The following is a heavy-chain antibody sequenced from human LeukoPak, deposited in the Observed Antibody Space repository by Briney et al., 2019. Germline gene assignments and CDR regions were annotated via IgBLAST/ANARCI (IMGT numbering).Heavy chain of an antibody. CDR3: ARDAAEYYYDSSGYNYFDY. J-gene: IGHJ4*02. D-gene: IGHD3-22*01. CDR1: GFTFSSYS. Sequence: KSGGSLRLSCAASGFTFSSYSMNWVRQAPGKGLEWVSSISSSSYIYYADSVKGRFTISRDNAKNSLYLQMNSLRAEDTAVYYCARDAAEYYYDSSGYNYFDYWGQGTLVTVSS. V-gene: IGHV3-21*01. CDR2: ISSSSYI.